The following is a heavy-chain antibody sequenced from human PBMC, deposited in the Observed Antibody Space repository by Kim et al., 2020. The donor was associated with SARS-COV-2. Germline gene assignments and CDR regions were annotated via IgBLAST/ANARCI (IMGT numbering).Heavy chain of an antibody. J-gene: IGHJ4*02. V-gene: IGHV5-51*01. CDR3: ASGGGGCSSTSCPSGEYYFDY. D-gene: IGHD2-2*01. CDR1: GYSFTSYW. CDR2: IYPGDSDT. Sequence: GESLKISCKGSGYSFTSYWIAWVRQMPGKGLEWMGIIYPGDSDTRYSPSFQGQVTISADKSISTAYLQWSSLKASDTAMYYCASGGGGCSSTSCPSGEYYFDYWGQGTLVTVSS.